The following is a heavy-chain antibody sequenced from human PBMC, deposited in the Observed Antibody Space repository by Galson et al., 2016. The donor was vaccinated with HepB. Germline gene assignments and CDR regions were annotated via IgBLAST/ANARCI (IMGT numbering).Heavy chain of an antibody. J-gene: IGHJ4*02. CDR2: IYHTGST. V-gene: IGHV4-39*01. Sequence: SETLSLTCSVTGGSISGSGYFWGWLRQPPGREPEWIASIYHTGSTYYHPSLKSRVRISVDTSRNQFSLELSSVTATDTAVYFCARPAQRISQFLYWGQGTLVTVSS. CDR3: ARPAQRISQFLY. CDR1: GGSISGSGYF. D-gene: IGHD5-24*01.